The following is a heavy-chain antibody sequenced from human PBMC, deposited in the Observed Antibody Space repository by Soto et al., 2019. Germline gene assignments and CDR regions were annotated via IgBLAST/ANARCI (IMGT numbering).Heavy chain of an antibody. J-gene: IGHJ3*02. V-gene: IGHV3-48*03. CDR2: ISSSGSTI. D-gene: IGHD2-15*01. CDR1: GFTFSSYE. Sequence: LSLTCAASGFTFSSYEMNWVRQAPGKGLEWVSYISSSGSTIYYADSVKGRFTISRDNAKNSLYLQMNSLRAEDTAVYYCARDGGVVVVAADAFDIWGQGTMVTVSS. CDR3: ARDGGVVVVAADAFDI.